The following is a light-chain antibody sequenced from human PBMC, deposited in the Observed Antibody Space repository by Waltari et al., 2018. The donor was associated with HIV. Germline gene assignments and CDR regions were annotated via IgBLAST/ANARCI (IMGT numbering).Light chain of an antibody. J-gene: IGLJ1*01. CDR2: HVT. V-gene: IGLV2-11*01. CDR1: SSDVGGYNY. Sequence: QSALAQPRSVSGSPGQSVTISCPGPSSDVGGYNYVSWFQHHPGKAPKLIIYHVTKRPSGVPDRFSASKSGNTASLTISGLQAEDEAEYYCCSNAARATYVFGTGTQVTVL. CDR3: CSNAARATYV.